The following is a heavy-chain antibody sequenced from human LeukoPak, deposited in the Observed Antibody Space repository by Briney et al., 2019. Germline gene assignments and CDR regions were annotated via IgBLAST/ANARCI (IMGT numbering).Heavy chain of an antibody. CDR2: INPNSGGT. J-gene: IGHJ3*01. V-gene: IGHV1-2*02. D-gene: IGHD2-2*01. CDR1: GYTFTGYY. CDR3: ERVGLGYCSSTSCYSYAFDF. Sequence: ASVKVSCKASGYTFTGYYMHWVRQAPGQGLEWMGWINPNSGGTNYAQKFQGRVTMTRDTSISTAYMELSRLRSDDTAVYYCERVGLGYCSSTSCYSYAFDFWGQGTMVTVSS.